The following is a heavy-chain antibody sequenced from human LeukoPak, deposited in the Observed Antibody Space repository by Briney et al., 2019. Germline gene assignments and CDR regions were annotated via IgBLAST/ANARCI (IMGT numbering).Heavy chain of an antibody. CDR3: ARDYGGSSPFDY. D-gene: IGHD4-23*01. Sequence: PGGSLRLSCAASGFTFSSYEMHWVRQAPGKGLEWVSYVSSSDSTIFYGASVKGRFTLSRDNAKNSLYLQMNSLRAEDTAVYYCARDYGGSSPFDYWGQGTLVTVSS. CDR2: VSSSDSTI. CDR1: GFTFSSYE. V-gene: IGHV3-48*03. J-gene: IGHJ4*02.